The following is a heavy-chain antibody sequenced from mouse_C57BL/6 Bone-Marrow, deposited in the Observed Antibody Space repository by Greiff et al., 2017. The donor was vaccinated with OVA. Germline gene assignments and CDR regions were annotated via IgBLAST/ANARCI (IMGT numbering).Heavy chain of an antibody. CDR3: ARGGGFLYYFDY. CDR1: GYTFTSYW. Sequence: VQLQQSGAELVKPGASVKMSCKASGYTFTSYWITWVKQRPGQGLEWIGDIYPGSGSTNYNEKFKSKATLTVDTSSSTAYMQLSSLTSEDSAVYYCARGGGFLYYFDYWGQGTTLTVSS. J-gene: IGHJ2*01. CDR2: IYPGSGST. V-gene: IGHV1-55*01.